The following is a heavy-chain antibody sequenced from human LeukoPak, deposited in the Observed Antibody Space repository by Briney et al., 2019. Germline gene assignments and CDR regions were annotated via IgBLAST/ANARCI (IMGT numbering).Heavy chain of an antibody. CDR3: ARGLHGSGSYYNLEPQSYYYYMDV. CDR1: GYTFTIYD. Sequence: ASVKVSCKASGYTFTIYDINWVRQATGQGLEWMGWMNPNSGNTGYAQKFQGRFTMTRNTSISTAYMELGSLRSEDTAVYYCARGLHGSGSYYNLEPQSYYYYMDVWGKGTTVTISS. D-gene: IGHD3-10*01. J-gene: IGHJ6*03. CDR2: MNPNSGNT. V-gene: IGHV1-8*01.